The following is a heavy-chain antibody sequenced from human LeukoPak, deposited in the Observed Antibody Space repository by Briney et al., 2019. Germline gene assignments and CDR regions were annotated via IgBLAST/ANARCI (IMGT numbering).Heavy chain of an antibody. V-gene: IGHV3-21*01. Sequence: GGSLRLSCAASGFTFSSYSMNWVRQAPGKGLEWVSFITSRSSYRYYADSVKGRFTISRDNAKNSLYLQMNSLRAEDTAVYYCTRLVEGLVVVTAFDYWGQGTLVTVSS. J-gene: IGHJ4*02. D-gene: IGHD2-21*02. CDR2: ITSRSSYR. CDR1: GFTFSSYS. CDR3: TRLVEGLVVVTAFDY.